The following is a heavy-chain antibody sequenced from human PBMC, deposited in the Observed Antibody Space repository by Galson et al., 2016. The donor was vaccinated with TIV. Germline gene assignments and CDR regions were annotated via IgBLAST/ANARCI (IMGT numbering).Heavy chain of an antibody. CDR2: ISSSGETI. J-gene: IGHJ4*02. V-gene: IGHV3-48*03. D-gene: IGHD5-18*01. CDR3: AKPTPAEIQLGYYFDF. CDR1: GFTFSSHE. Sequence: SLRLSCAASGFTFSSHEMIWVRQTPGKGLEWVSYISSSGETIYYTESVKGRFTISRDNSKNTLYLQMDSLRAEDTAVYFCAKPTPAEIQLGYYFDFWGRGTLVTVSS.